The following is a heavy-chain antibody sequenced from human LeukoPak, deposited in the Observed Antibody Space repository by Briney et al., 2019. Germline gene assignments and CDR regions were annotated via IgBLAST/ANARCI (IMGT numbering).Heavy chain of an antibody. V-gene: IGHV3-21*01. CDR3: ARADYGSDY. CDR1: GFTFSSHW. CDR2: ISSSNSYI. J-gene: IGHJ4*02. D-gene: IGHD4-17*01. Sequence: AGGSLRLSCAASGFTFSSHWMHWVRQTPGKGLEWVSSISSSNSYIYYADSVKGRFTISRDNAKNSLYLQMNSLRAEDTAVYYCARADYGSDYWGQGTLVTVSS.